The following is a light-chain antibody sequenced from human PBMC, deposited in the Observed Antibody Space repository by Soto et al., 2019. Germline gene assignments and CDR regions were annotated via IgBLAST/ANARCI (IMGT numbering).Light chain of an antibody. CDR2: GAS. CDR3: QQYGNSPAIT. CDR1: HSVDSN. J-gene: IGKJ5*01. V-gene: IGKV3D-15*01. Sequence: EIVMTQSPATLSVSPWERATLSCRASHSVDSNLAWYQQKPGQAPRLLILGASTRATGISARFSGSGSGTDFTLTVSRLEPEDFAVYYCQQYGNSPAITFGQGTRLEIK.